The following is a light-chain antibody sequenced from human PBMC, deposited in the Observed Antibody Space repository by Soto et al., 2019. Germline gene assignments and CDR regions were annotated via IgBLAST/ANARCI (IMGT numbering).Light chain of an antibody. CDR3: QQYGNSPIT. CDR2: GTS. J-gene: IGKJ5*01. Sequence: IVLTQSPATLSLSLVERPTLTCRASQSISYSLAWYQQKPGQAPRLLIYGTSSRATGIPDRFSGSGSGTDFTLTISRLEPEDFAVYYCQQYGNSPITFGQGTRLEI. V-gene: IGKV3-20*01. CDR1: QSISYS.